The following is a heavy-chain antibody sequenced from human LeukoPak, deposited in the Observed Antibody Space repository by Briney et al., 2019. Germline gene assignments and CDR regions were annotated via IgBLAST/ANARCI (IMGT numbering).Heavy chain of an antibody. Sequence: PGGSLRLSCAASGFTVSSNYMSWVRQAPGKGLEWVSVIYSGGSTYYADSVKGRFTISRDNSKNTLYLQMNSLRAEDTAVYYCARPQLGYSGYDYTSYWGQGTPVTVSS. CDR3: ARPQLGYSGYDYTSY. D-gene: IGHD5-12*01. CDR2: IYSGGST. J-gene: IGHJ4*02. V-gene: IGHV3-66*04. CDR1: GFTVSSNY.